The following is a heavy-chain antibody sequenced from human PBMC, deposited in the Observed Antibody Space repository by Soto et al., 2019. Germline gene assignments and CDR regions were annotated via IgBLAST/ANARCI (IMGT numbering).Heavy chain of an antibody. D-gene: IGHD6-19*01. CDR1: GFTFTTYA. CDR2: ISGSGAGT. V-gene: IGHV3-23*01. Sequence: LLESGGGLVQPGGSLRLSCAASGFTFTTYAMGWVRHAPGKGLGWVSSISGSGAGTFYADSGKGRFTISRDNAKKMVYLQMNGLRADDTPLYYCAKEALTVAGNNFDSWGQGTLVTVSS. CDR3: AKEALTVAGNNFDS. J-gene: IGHJ4*02.